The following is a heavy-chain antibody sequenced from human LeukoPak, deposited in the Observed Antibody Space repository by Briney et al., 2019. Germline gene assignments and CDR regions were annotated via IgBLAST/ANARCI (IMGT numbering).Heavy chain of an antibody. Sequence: GGSLRLSCAGSGFTFSSYGMHWVRQAPGKGLEWVAVISYDGSDKYYADSVKGRFTISRDNSMNTLYLQMNTLRAEDTAVYYCAKDQASSGWYYDYWGQGTLVTVSS. CDR2: ISYDGSDK. J-gene: IGHJ4*02. D-gene: IGHD6-19*01. CDR1: GFTFSSYG. CDR3: AKDQASSGWYYDY. V-gene: IGHV3-30*18.